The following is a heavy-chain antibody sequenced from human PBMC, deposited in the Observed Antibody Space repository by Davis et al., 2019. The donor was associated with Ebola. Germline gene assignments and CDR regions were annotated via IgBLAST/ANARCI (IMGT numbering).Heavy chain of an antibody. Sequence: SETLSLTCTVSGYSISSGYYWGWIRQPPGKGLEWIGSIYHSGSTYYNPSLKSRVTISVDTSKNQFSLKLSSVTAADTAVYYCASPTTYYDFWSGSPRSFHDAFDIWGQGTMVTVSS. CDR3: ASPTTYYDFWSGSPRSFHDAFDI. D-gene: IGHD3-3*01. J-gene: IGHJ3*02. V-gene: IGHV4-38-2*02. CDR1: GYSISSGYY. CDR2: IYHSGST.